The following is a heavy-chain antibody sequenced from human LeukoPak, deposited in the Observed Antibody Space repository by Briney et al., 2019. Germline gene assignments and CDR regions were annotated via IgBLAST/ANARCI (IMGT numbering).Heavy chain of an antibody. CDR2: ISSSGSTI. CDR3: ARDAYQVAGSTLNDY. V-gene: IGHV3-48*03. J-gene: IGHJ4*02. D-gene: IGHD3-16*01. CDR1: GFTFSSYE. Sequence: GGSLRLSCAASGFTFSSYEMNWVRQAPGNGLEWVSYISSSGSTIYYADSVKGRFTISRDNAKNSLYLQMNSLRAEDTAVYYCARDAYQVAGSTLNDYWGQGTLVTVSS.